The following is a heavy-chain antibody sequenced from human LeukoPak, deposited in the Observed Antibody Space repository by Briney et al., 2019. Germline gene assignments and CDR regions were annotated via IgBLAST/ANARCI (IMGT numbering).Heavy chain of an antibody. CDR3: ARASDYGDYLR. J-gene: IGHJ4*02. CDR2: IYYSGST. V-gene: IGHV4-59*12. Sequence: PSETLSLTCTVSGGSISSYYWSWIRQPPGKGLEWIGYIYYSGSTNYNPSLKSRVTISLDSSKNHISLKLSAVTAADTAVYYCARASDYGDYLRWGQGTLITVSS. D-gene: IGHD4-17*01. CDR1: GGSISSYY.